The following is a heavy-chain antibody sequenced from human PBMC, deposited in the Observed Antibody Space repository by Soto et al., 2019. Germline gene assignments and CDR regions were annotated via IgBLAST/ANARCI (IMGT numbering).Heavy chain of an antibody. Sequence: EVQLLESGGGLVQPGGSLRLSCAPSGFIFSNYAMSWVRQARGKGLEWVSAISGSGADTYYTESVKGRFTISRDNFKNTLYLKMNSLRAEDTAVYYCAEDTGRGGGSVFDYWGQGPLVTVSS. J-gene: IGHJ4*02. CDR3: AEDTGRGGGSVFDY. CDR2: ISGSGADT. V-gene: IGHV3-23*01. CDR1: GFIFSNYA. D-gene: IGHD2-15*01.